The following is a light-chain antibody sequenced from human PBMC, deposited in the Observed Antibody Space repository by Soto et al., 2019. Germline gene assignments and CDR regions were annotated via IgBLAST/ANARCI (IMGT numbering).Light chain of an antibody. V-gene: IGKV3-20*01. CDR2: DAS. CDR3: QLYGSSRT. J-gene: IGKJ1*01. CDR1: QSVSSRS. Sequence: EIVLTQSPGTLSLSPGERATLSCRASQSVSSRSLAWYRQKPGQAPSLLIYDASSRVTGIPDRFSGSGSGTDFTLTISRLEPEDFAVYYCQLYGSSRTFGQGTKVDIK.